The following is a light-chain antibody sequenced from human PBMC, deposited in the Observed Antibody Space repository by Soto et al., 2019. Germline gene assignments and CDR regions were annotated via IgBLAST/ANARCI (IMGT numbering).Light chain of an antibody. CDR3: AAWDGSLNIVL. J-gene: IGLJ2*01. CDR1: SSSIGNNT. Sequence: QSVLTQPPSASGTPGQRVTISCSGSSSSIGNNTVNWYRQLPGTAPKLLMYDNNKRPSGVPDRFSGSKSGTSASLAISGLQSEDEADYYCAAWDGSLNIVLFGGGTKVTVL. CDR2: DNN. V-gene: IGLV1-44*01.